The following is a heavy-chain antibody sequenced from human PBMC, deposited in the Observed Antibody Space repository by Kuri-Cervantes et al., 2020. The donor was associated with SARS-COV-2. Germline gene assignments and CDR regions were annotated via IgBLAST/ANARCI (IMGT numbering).Heavy chain of an antibody. V-gene: IGHV4-31*03. Sequence: SETLSLTCTVSGGSISSGGYYWSWIRQHPGKGLEWIGYIYYSGSTYYNPSLKSRVTISVDTSKNQFSLKLSSVTAADTAVYYCARHEYSRSRGAVDYWGQGTLVTVSS. CDR3: ARHEYSRSRGAVDY. CDR1: GGSISSGGYY. J-gene: IGHJ4*02. CDR2: IYYSGST. D-gene: IGHD6-6*01.